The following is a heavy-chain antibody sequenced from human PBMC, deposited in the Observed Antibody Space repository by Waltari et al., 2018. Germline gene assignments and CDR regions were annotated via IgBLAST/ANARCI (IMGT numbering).Heavy chain of an antibody. CDR2: INGDGTTT. Sequence: EVQLVESGGGLVQPGGSLRLSCAASGFTFSSYWMHWVRQAPGKGLVWVSCINGDGTTTKYADSVKGLFTISRDNAKNTLYLQMNNVGDEDTAVYYCARDPGIGREFDLWGQGTLVTVSS. D-gene: IGHD1-26*01. V-gene: IGHV3-74*01. J-gene: IGHJ4*02. CDR3: ARDPGIGREFDL. CDR1: GFTFSSYW.